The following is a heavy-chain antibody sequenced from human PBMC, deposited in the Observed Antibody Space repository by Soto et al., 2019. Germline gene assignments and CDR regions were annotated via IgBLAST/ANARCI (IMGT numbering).Heavy chain of an antibody. Sequence: ASVKVSCKASGGTFGKNAFSWVRQAPGQGLEWMGGIIPFFHAPNYAQKFQGRATITADESMNMVFMEMSSLRSEDSSIYYCAISRAVSPLLVGMVVWVQATTVTVSS. CDR3: AISRAVSPLLVGMVV. V-gene: IGHV1-69*13. CDR1: GGTFGKNA. D-gene: IGHD6-19*01. J-gene: IGHJ6*01. CDR2: IIPFFHAP.